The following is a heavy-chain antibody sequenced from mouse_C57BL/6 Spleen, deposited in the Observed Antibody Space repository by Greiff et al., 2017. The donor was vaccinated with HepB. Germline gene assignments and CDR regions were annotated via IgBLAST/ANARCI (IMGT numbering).Heavy chain of an antibody. V-gene: IGHV1-85*01. CDR3: ARDSNYLYWYFDV. D-gene: IGHD2-5*01. J-gene: IGHJ1*03. Sequence: QVQLKESGPELVKPGASVKLSCKASGYTFTSYDINWVKQRPGQGLEWIGWIYPRDGSTKYNEKFKGKATLTVDTSSSTAYMELHSLTSEDSAVYFCARDSNYLYWYFDVWGTGTTVTVSS. CDR1: GYTFTSYD. CDR2: IYPRDGST.